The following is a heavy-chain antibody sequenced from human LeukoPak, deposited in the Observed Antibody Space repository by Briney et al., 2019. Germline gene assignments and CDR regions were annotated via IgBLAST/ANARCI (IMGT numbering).Heavy chain of an antibody. J-gene: IGHJ4*02. CDR3: AGHSDVIGAI. CDR1: GYTCTHQW. D-gene: IGHD3-10*01. V-gene: IGHV5-51*01. CDR2: IYPRDSDT. Sequence: GESLKISCKASGYTCTHQWIGWVRQKSGSGLEWMGIIYPRDSDTRYSPSFQGHVSISADTSINTAYLEWSRLEASDTAIYYCAGHSDVIGAIWGQGTLVTVSS.